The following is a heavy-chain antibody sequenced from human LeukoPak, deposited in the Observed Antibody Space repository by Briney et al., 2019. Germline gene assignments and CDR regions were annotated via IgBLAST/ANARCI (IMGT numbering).Heavy chain of an antibody. Sequence: GGSLRLSCAASGFSFSLYDMNWVRQAPGKGLEWLASISPSSNYTFYGDAVKGLFTISRDDTTHSVHLQMNSLGPEDTAVYYCARVAYPYVFVFWGQGTLLTVSS. CDR2: ISPSSNYT. CDR1: GFSFSLYD. V-gene: IGHV3-21*01. CDR3: ARVAYPYVFVF. D-gene: IGHD3-16*01. J-gene: IGHJ4*02.